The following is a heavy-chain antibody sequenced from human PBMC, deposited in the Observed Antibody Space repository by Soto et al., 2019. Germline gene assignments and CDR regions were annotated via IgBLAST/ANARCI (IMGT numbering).Heavy chain of an antibody. CDR2: IWDDGSDK. D-gene: IGHD3-22*01. CDR1: GFAFRSYG. J-gene: IGHJ5*02. Sequence: GGSLRLSCVASGFAFRSYGMHWVRQAPGKGLEWVAVIWDDGSDKRYADSVKGRFTVSRDNSKNTLFLQMSSLRAEDTAVYYCARDPQINSDTSGYVGSWGPGTLVTVSS. V-gene: IGHV3-33*01. CDR3: ARDPQINSDTSGYVGS.